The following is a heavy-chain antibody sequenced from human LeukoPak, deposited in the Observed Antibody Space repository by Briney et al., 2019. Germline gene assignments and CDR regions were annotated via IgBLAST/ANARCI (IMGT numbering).Heavy chain of an antibody. D-gene: IGHD1-26*01. J-gene: IGHJ4*02. CDR1: GFTFSSYG. V-gene: IGHV3-30*02. CDR2: IRYDGSNK. Sequence: GGSLRLSCAASGFTFSSYGMHWVRQAPGKGLEWVAFIRYDGSNKYYADSVKGRFTISRDNSKNTLYLQMNSLRAEDTAVYYCAKALAGGASGSYFDYWGQGTLVTVSS. CDR3: AKALAGGASGSYFDY.